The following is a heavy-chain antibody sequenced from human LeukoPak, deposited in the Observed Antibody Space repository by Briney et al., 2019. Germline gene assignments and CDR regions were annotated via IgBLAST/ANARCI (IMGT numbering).Heavy chain of an antibody. CDR1: GGSFSGYY. J-gene: IGHJ6*02. CDR3: AKRDYYYGMDV. V-gene: IGHV4-34*01. CDR2: INHSGST. Sequence: SETLSLTCAVYGGSFSGYYWSWIRQPPGKGLEWIGEINHSGSTNYNPSLKSRVTISVDTSKNQFSLKLSSVTAADTAVYYCAKRDYYYGMDVWGQGTTVTVSS.